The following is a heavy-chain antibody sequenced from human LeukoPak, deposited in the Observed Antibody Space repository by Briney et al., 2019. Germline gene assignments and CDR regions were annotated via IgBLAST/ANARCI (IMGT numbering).Heavy chain of an antibody. CDR2: IYCSGST. CDR1: GGSISSYY. J-gene: IGHJ4*02. CDR3: ASVGCSGGSCYFFRS. D-gene: IGHD2-15*01. Sequence: PSETLSLTCTVSGGSISSYYWSWIRQPPGKGLEWIGYIYCSGSTNYNPSLKSRVTISVDTSKNQFSLKLSSVTAADTAVYYCASVGCSGGSCYFFRSWGQGTLVTVSS. V-gene: IGHV4-59*01.